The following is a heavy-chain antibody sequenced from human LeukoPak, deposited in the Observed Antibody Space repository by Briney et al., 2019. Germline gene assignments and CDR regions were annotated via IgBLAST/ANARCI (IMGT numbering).Heavy chain of an antibody. CDR1: GFTFSSYA. V-gene: IGHV3-21*01. Sequence: GGSLRLSCAASGFTFSSYAMHWVRQAPGKGLEWVSSISSSSDYIYYADSVKGRFTISRDNAKNSLYLQMKSLRAEDTAVYYCARGKTSQNIVTRKTYNWFDPWGQGTLVTVSS. CDR2: ISSSSDYI. CDR3: ARGKTSQNIVTRKTYNWFDP. D-gene: IGHD2/OR15-2a*01. J-gene: IGHJ5*02.